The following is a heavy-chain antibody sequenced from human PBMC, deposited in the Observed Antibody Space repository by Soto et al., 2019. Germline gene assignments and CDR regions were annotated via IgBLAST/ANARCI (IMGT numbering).Heavy chain of an antibody. D-gene: IGHD2-15*01. CDR2: IYYSGST. V-gene: IGHV4-31*03. CDR3: ARECGYCSGGSCSWFDP. CDR1: GGSISSGGYY. Sequence: PSETLSLTCTVSGGSISSGGYYWSWIRQHPGKGLEWIGYIYYSGSTYYNPSLKSRVTISVDTSKNQFSLKPSSVTAADTAVYYCARECGYCSGGSCSWFDPWGQGTLVTVSS. J-gene: IGHJ5*02.